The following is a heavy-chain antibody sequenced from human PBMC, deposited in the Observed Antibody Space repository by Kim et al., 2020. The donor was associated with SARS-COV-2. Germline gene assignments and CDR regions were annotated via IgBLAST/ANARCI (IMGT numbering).Heavy chain of an antibody. D-gene: IGHD1-20*01. CDR3: ARDPPIIYYYYYGMDV. J-gene: IGHJ6*02. V-gene: IGHV3-11*06. Sequence: VKGRFTISRDNAKNSLYLQMNSLRAEDTAVYYCARDPPIIYYYYYGMDVWGQGTTVTVSS.